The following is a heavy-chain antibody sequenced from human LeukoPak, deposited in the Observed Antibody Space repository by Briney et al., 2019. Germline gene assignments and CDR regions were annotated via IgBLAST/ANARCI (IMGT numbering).Heavy chain of an antibody. V-gene: IGHV4-39*01. D-gene: IGHD3-10*01. Sequence: SGTLSLTCTVSGGSISSSSYYWGWIRHPPGKGLEWIGSIYYSGSTYYNPSLKSRVTISVDTSKNQFSLKLSSVTAADTAVYYCARHEGGSGSYLGWFDPWGQGTLVTVSS. CDR2: IYYSGST. CDR1: GGSISSSSYY. J-gene: IGHJ5*02. CDR3: ARHEGGSGSYLGWFDP.